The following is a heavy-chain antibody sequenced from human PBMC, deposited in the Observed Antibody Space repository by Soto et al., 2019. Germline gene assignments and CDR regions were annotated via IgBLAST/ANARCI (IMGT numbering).Heavy chain of an antibody. CDR1: GYSISSGYY. J-gene: IGHJ4*02. Sequence: SESLALTCAVSGYSISSGYYWGWIRQSPGKGLEWIGSTYHSGSPYYNPSLKSRVTISVDTSKNQFSLKLSSVTAADTAVYYCAREYCSGGSCYKTLDSWGQGTLVTVSS. D-gene: IGHD2-15*01. CDR3: AREYCSGGSCYKTLDS. V-gene: IGHV4-38-2*02. CDR2: TYHSGSP.